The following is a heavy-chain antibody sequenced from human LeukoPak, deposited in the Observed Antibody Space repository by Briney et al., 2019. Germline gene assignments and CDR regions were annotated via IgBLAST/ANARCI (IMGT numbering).Heavy chain of an antibody. J-gene: IGHJ4*02. CDR3: ARDQVVPAATPDY. CDR1: GFTFSSYS. V-gene: IGHV3-21*01. D-gene: IGHD2-2*01. CDR2: ISSSSSYI. Sequence: PGGSLRLSCAASGFTFSSYSMNWVRQAPGKGLEWVSSISSSSSYIYYADSVKGRFTISRDNAKNSLYLQMNSLRAEDTAVYYCARDQVVPAATPDYWGQGTLVTISS.